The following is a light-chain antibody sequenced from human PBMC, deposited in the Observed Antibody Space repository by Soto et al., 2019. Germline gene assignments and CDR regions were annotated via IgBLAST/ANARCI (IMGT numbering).Light chain of an antibody. CDR2: DVN. Sequence: QSVLTQPPSASGSPGQSVTISCTGTSSDVGGYNYVSWYQQHPGNAPKVMIYDVNKRRSGVPDRFSGSKSGNTASLTVSGLQAEDEGDYYCSSHAGGQNVVFGGGTKLTVL. CDR3: SSHAGGQNVV. V-gene: IGLV2-8*01. J-gene: IGLJ2*01. CDR1: SSDVGGYNY.